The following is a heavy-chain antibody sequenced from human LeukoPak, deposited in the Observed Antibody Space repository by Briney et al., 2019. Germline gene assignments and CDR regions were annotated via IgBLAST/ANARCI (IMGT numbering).Heavy chain of an antibody. CDR2: ISSNGGST. Sequence: GGSLRFSCSASGFTFSSYAMHWVRQAPGKGLEYVSAISSNGGSTYYAGSVKGRFTISRDNSKNTLYLQMSSLRAEDTAVYYCVTNYDISTLYYGMDVWGQGTTVTVSS. V-gene: IGHV3-64D*09. CDR3: VTNYDISTLYYGMDV. D-gene: IGHD3-9*01. CDR1: GFTFSSYA. J-gene: IGHJ6*02.